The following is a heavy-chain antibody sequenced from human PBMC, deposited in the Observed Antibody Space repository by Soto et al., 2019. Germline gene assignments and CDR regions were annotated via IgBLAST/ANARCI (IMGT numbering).Heavy chain of an antibody. CDR2: IIPIFGTA. CDR1: GGTFSSYA. D-gene: IGHD6-6*01. Sequence: SVKVSCKASGGTFSSYAISWVRQAPGQVLEWMGGIIPIFGTANYAQKFQGRVTITADESTSTPYMELSSRRSEHTAVYYCARGRSSSPLAPFGYWGQGTMVTVSS. J-gene: IGHJ4*02. CDR3: ARGRSSSPLAPFGY. V-gene: IGHV1-69*13.